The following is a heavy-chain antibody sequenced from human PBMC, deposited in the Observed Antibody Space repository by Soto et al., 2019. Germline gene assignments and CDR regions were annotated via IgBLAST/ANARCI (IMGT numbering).Heavy chain of an antibody. CDR1: GFTFSSYS. CDR3: AGYSSSWYEYWYFDL. Sequence: EVQLVESGGGLVKPGGSLRLSCAASGFTFSSYSMNWVREAPGKGLEWVSSISSSSSYIYYADSVKGPFTISRDNAKNSLYLQMNSLRAEDTAVYYCAGYSSSWYEYWYFDLWGRGTLVTVSS. J-gene: IGHJ2*01. CDR2: ISSSSSYI. D-gene: IGHD6-13*01. V-gene: IGHV3-21*01.